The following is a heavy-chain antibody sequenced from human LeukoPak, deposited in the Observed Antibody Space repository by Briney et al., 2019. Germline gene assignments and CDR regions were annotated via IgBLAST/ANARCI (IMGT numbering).Heavy chain of an antibody. CDR1: GYTFTGYY. V-gene: IGHV1-2*02. CDR3: ARGPPLRNGYFDL. J-gene: IGHJ2*01. Sequence: ASVKVSCKASGYTFTGYYMHWVRQAPGQGLEWMGWINPNSGGTNYAQKFQGRVTMTRDTSISTAYMELSRLRSEDTAVYYCARGPPLRNGYFDLWGRGTLVTVSS. CDR2: INPNSGGT.